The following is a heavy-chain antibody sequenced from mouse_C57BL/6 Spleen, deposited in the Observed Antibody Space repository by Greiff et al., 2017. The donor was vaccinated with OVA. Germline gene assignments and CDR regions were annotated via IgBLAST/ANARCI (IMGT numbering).Heavy chain of an antibody. J-gene: IGHJ1*03. Sequence: EVKLMESGGGLVKPGGSLKLSCAASGFTFSSYTMSWVRQTPEKRLEWVATISGGGGNTYYPDSVKGRFTISRDNAKNTLYLQMSSLRSEDTALYYCARPIYDGYYEWYFDVWGTGTTVTVSS. V-gene: IGHV5-9*01. CDR1: GFTFSSYT. CDR2: ISGGGGNT. D-gene: IGHD2-3*01. CDR3: ARPIYDGYYEWYFDV.